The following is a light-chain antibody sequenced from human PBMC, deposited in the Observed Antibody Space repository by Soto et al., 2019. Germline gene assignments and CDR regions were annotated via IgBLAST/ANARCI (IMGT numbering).Light chain of an antibody. J-gene: IGKJ4*01. Sequence: EIVFTHSPSTLSLSPVERAALSCRASQSVSSYLAWYQQKPGQAPRLLIYDASNRATGIPARFSGSGSGTDFTLTISSLEPEDFAVYYCQKRSNWPLNFGGGTKVDIK. CDR1: QSVSSY. V-gene: IGKV3-11*01. CDR3: QKRSNWPLN. CDR2: DAS.